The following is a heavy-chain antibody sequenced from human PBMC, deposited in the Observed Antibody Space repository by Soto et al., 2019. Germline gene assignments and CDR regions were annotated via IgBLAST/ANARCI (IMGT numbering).Heavy chain of an antibody. CDR2: IIPIFGA. CDR3: AMQQQLALYYYYGMDV. Sequence: QVQLVQSGAEVKKPGSSVKVSCKASGGTFSNYTITWVRQAPGQGIEWMGEIIPIFGANYAQKFQGRLTITADKSTSTAYMELSSLRSEDTAVYFCAMQQQLALYYYYGMDVWGQGTTVTVSS. J-gene: IGHJ6*02. V-gene: IGHV1-69*06. CDR1: GGTFSNYT. D-gene: IGHD6-13*01.